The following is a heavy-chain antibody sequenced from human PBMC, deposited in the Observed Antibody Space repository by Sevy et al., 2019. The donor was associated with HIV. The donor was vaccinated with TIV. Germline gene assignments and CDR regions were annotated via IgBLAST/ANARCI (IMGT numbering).Heavy chain of an antibody. CDR2: IHADGSS. CDR3: ARDRRSCGNECYLYCYYGMGV. J-gene: IGHJ6*02. V-gene: IGHV3-53*01. D-gene: IGHD3-16*02. CDR1: GFNVNDNY. Sequence: GGSLRLSCAASGFNVNDNYMTWVRQAPGKGLEWVSIIHADGSSYYPDSVKGRFTISRADSKNIVNRQMNSLRAVDTAVYYCARDRRSCGNECYLYCYYGMGVWGQGTAVTVSS.